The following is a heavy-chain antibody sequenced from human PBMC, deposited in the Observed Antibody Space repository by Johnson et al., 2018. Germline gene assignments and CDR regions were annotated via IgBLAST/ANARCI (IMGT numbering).Heavy chain of an antibody. CDR2: IYSGGST. V-gene: IGHV3-66*02. CDR3: ARDFFCSSTSCYPTSWMDV. D-gene: IGHD2-2*01. J-gene: IGHJ6*04. CDR1: GFTVSSNY. Sequence: VQLVESGGGLVQPGGSLRLSCAASGFTVSSNYMSWVRQAPGKGLEWVSVIYSGGSTYYAASVKGRLTITRDNSKNTLYLQMNSLRAEDTAVYYCARDFFCSSTSCYPTSWMDVWGKGTTVTVSS.